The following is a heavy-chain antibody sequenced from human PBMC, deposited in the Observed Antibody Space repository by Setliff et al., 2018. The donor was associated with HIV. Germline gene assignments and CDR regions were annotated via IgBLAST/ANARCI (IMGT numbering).Heavy chain of an antibody. D-gene: IGHD7-27*01. Sequence: ASVKVSCKASGFTFTGYYIHWVRQAPGQGLEWMGWINPNSADTNYAQKFQGRVTMTRDTSISTAYMQLTRLKSDDTAVYYCARDRTPQNWGSRGFYYMDVWGKGTTVTVSS. J-gene: IGHJ6*03. CDR3: ARDRTPQNWGSRGFYYMDV. CDR1: GFTFTGYY. CDR2: INPNSADT. V-gene: IGHV1-2*02.